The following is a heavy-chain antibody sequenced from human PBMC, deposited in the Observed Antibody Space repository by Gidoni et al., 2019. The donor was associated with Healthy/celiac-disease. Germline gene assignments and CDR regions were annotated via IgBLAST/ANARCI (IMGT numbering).Heavy chain of an antibody. Sequence: EVQLVESGGGLVQPGGSLKLSCAASGFPFSGSAMHWVRQASGKGLEWVGRIRSKANSYATAYAASVKGRFTISRDDSKNTAYLQMNSLKTEDTAVYYCFLKSIKAFTIFGVVIDYMDVWGKGTTVTVSS. CDR3: FLKSIKAFTIFGVVIDYMDV. CDR1: GFPFSGSA. J-gene: IGHJ6*03. CDR2: IRSKANSYAT. V-gene: IGHV3-73*01. D-gene: IGHD3-3*01.